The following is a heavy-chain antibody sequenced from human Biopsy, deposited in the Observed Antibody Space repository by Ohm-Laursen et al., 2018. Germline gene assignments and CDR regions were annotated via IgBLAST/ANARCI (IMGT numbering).Heavy chain of an antibody. CDR2: ISSGGSTI. J-gene: IGHJ1*01. V-gene: IGHV3-48*03. D-gene: IGHD4/OR15-4a*01. CDR3: ARVSNYPRKDFQH. CDR1: GFTFSNYE. Sequence: SLRLSCTASGFTFSNYEMNWVRQAPGKGLERVSYISSGGSTIYYADSVKGRFTISRDNARNSLYLQMNSLRADDTAVYYCARVSNYPRKDFQHWGQGTLVTVSS.